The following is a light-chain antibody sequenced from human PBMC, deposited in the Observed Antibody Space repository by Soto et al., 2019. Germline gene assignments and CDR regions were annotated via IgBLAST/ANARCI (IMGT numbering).Light chain of an antibody. CDR3: QQSYCTPRT. CDR2: AAS. CDR1: QSISSY. Sequence: DIQMTQSPSSLSASVGDRVTITCRASQSISSYLNWYQQKPGKAPKLRIYAASSLQSGVPSRFSGSGSGTDFTLTISLLQPEDFATYYCQQSYCTPRTFGQGTKVEIK. V-gene: IGKV1-39*01. J-gene: IGKJ1*01.